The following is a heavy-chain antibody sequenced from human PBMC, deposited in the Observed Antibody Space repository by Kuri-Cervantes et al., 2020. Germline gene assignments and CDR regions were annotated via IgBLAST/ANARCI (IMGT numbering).Heavy chain of an antibody. D-gene: IGHD3-22*01. CDR3: ARVSDYYDSSGYYYY. CDR1: GYTFTSYG. V-gene: IGHV1-2*02. CDR2: INPNSGGT. Sequence: ASVKVSCKASGYTFTSYGISWVRQAPGQGLEWMGWINPNSGGTNYAQKFQGRVTMTRDTSISTAYMELSRLRSDDTAVYYCARVSDYYDSSGYYYYWGQGTLVTVSS. J-gene: IGHJ4*02.